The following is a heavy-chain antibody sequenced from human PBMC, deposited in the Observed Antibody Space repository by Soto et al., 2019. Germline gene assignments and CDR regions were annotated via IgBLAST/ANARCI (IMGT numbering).Heavy chain of an antibody. D-gene: IGHD1-20*01. CDR3: AGLLNWHDGGVDYYYGMDV. J-gene: IGHJ6*02. CDR1: GYSFTSYW. V-gene: IGHV5-10-1*01. Sequence: EVQLVQSGAEVKKPGESLRISCKGSGYSFTSYWISWVRQMPGKGLEWMGRIDPSDSYTNYSPSFQGHVTISADKSISTASLQWSRLKASDTAMYFCAGLLNWHDGGVDYYYGMDVWGQGTTVTVSS. CDR2: IDPSDSYT.